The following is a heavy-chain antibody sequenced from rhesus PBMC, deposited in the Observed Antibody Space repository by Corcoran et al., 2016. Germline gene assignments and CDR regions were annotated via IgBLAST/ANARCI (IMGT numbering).Heavy chain of an antibody. CDR3: ARDWLGVLVFDS. V-gene: IGHV4S10*01. CDR1: GGSISDGCR. Sequence: QVQHNESSPGVVKHSEKPSINCAVYGGSISDGCRWRWIRQPPGTGLAWIGYIYGTTTNTTYNPSLKSRVTISRDTSKNQFSLNLSSVTAAVPAVYYCARDWLGVLVFDSWDQGVLFTVSS. CDR2: IYGTTTNT. J-gene: IGHJ4*01. D-gene: IGHD6-37*01.